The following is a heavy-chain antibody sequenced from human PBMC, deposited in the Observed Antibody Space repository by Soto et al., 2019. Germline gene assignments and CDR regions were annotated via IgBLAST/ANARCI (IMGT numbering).Heavy chain of an antibody. CDR3: ARGWVGTGSHYFRF. D-gene: IGHD3-9*01. V-gene: IGHV4-34*01. J-gene: IGHJ4*02. Sequence: QVQLQQWGAGLLKPSETLSLTCAVYGESFSGYYWSWIRQPPGKGLEWIGEINRSRSTNHNPSLKSRVHISGDTSKNQFSLELNSVTAADTAVYYCARGWVGTGSHYFRFWGQGTLVTVSS. CDR1: GESFSGYY. CDR2: INRSRST.